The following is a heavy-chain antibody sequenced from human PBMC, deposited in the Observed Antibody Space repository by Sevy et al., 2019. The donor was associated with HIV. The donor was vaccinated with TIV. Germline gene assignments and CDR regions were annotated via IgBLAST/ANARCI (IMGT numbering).Heavy chain of an antibody. CDR1: GASISSYF. J-gene: IGHJ2*01. CDR3: ARIQSQDWYFDL. V-gene: IGHV4-4*07. Sequence: SETLSLTCTVSGASISSYFWSWIRQPAGKGLEWIGRLDTSGTTNYNPSLKSRVTMSLDMPKNQFSLHLTSVTAADTAVYYCARIQSQDWYFDLWGRGTLVTVSS. D-gene: IGHD4-4*01. CDR2: LDTSGTT.